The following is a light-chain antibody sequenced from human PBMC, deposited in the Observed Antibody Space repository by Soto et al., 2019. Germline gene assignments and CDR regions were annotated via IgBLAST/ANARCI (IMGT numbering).Light chain of an antibody. CDR3: SSYKSSSTYV. J-gene: IGLJ1*01. Sequence: QSALTQPASVSGSPGQSITISCTGTSSDVVGYNYVSWYQQHPGKAPKLMIYEVSNRPSGVSNRFSGSKSGNTASLTISGLQAEDEAAYHCSSYKSSSTYVFGTGTKVTVL. V-gene: IGLV2-14*01. CDR2: EVS. CDR1: SSDVVGYNY.